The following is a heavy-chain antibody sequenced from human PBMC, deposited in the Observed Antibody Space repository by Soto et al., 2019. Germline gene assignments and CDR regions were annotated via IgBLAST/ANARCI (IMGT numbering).Heavy chain of an antibody. J-gene: IGHJ5*02. CDR3: AGVVINTNYKWFDA. Sequence: SETLSLTCTVAGDITSHYWSWVRQAPGKGLEWIGYIYYSGHTNYNPSLKSRLTISIDTSENHFSLKLTSVTAADAAVYYCAGVVINTNYKWFDAWGQGILVTVSS. D-gene: IGHD3-22*01. CDR1: GDITSHY. CDR2: IYYSGHT. V-gene: IGHV4-59*08.